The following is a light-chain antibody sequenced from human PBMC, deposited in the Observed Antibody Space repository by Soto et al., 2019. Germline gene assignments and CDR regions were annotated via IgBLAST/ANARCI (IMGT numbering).Light chain of an antibody. CDR2: WAS. CDR3: QQYYSTPVT. Sequence: DIVMTQSPDSLAVSLGERATINCKSSQSILFSSNNKNYLTWYQQKPGQPPKPLIYWASTRESGVPDRVRGSRSGSDLTLTISSLQAADVAVYYCQQYYSTPVTFGGGTKVEIK. J-gene: IGKJ4*01. V-gene: IGKV4-1*01. CDR1: QSILFSSNNKNY.